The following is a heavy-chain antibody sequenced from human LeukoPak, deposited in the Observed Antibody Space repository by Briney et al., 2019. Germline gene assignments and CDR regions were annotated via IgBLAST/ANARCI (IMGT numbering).Heavy chain of an antibody. Sequence: SETLSLTCTVSGGSISSSSYYWGWIRQPPGKGLEWIGSIYYSGSTYYNPSLKSRVTKSVDTSKNQFSLKLSSVTAADTAVYYCASEITMIKGIDYWGQGTLVTVSS. CDR2: IYYSGST. CDR1: GGSISSSSYY. D-gene: IGHD3-22*01. V-gene: IGHV4-39*07. CDR3: ASEITMIKGIDY. J-gene: IGHJ4*02.